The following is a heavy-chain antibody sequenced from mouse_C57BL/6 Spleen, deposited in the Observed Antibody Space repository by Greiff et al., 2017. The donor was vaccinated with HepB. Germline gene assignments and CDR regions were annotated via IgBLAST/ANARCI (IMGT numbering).Heavy chain of an antibody. V-gene: IGHV5-15*01. CDR2: ISNLAYSI. CDR1: GFTFSDYG. J-gene: IGHJ4*01. CDR3: ARHTDHYAMDY. Sequence: EVKLLESGGGLVQPGGSLKLSCAASGFTFSDYGMAWVRQAPRKGPEWVAFISNLAYSIYYADTVTGRFTISRENAKNTLYLEMSSLRSEDTAMYYCARHTDHYAMDYWGQGTSVTVSS.